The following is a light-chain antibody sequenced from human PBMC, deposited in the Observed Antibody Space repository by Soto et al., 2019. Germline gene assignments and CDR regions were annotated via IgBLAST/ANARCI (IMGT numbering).Light chain of an antibody. J-gene: IGKJ1*01. CDR1: QSVSSSS. V-gene: IGKV3-20*01. Sequence: EIGLTHSPGTLSLSPGERATLSCRASQSVSSSSLAWYQQKRGQAPRLLIHDASSRATGIPDRFSGSGSGTDFTLTISRLEPEDFAVYYCQQYGGSPRTFGQGTKVDIK. CDR3: QQYGGSPRT. CDR2: DAS.